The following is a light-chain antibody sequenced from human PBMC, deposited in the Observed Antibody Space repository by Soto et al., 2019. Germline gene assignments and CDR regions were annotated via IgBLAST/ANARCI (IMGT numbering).Light chain of an antibody. Sequence: IMMTQSPLSLPVTPGEPASISCRSSQSLLQSNGYNYSDWYLPKPGQSPQLLIYLGSNRASGVPDRFSGSGSGTDFTLKISSVEAEDVGVYYCMQALQTPPWTFGQGTKVEI. CDR1: QSLLQSNGYNY. CDR2: LGS. V-gene: IGKV2-28*01. CDR3: MQALQTPPWT. J-gene: IGKJ1*01.